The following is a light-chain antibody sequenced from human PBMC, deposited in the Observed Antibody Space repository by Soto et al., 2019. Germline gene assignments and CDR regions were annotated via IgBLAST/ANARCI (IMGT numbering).Light chain of an antibody. J-gene: IGKJ1*01. CDR1: QTIDRW. CDR2: DAS. Sequence: GDRVVITCRASQTIDRWLAWYQQRPGLAPKLLIYDASTLESGVPSRFSGSGSETEFTLSISSLKPDDFATYHCQQYADNPTFGQGTTVEVK. V-gene: IGKV1-5*01. CDR3: QQYADNPT.